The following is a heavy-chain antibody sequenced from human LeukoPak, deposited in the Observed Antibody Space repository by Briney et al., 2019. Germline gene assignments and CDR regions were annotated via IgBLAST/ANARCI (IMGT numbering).Heavy chain of an antibody. V-gene: IGHV1-18*01. J-gene: IGHJ4*02. CDR3: ARLELYYDNVNVDY. CDR1: GYTFTSYG. D-gene: IGHD3-9*01. Sequence: GASVKVSCKASGYTFTSYGISWVRQAPGQGLEGMGWISAYNGNTNYAQKLQGRVTITTDTSTSTAYMELRSLRSNDTAVYYCARLELYYDNVNVDYWGQGTLVTVSS. CDR2: ISAYNGNT.